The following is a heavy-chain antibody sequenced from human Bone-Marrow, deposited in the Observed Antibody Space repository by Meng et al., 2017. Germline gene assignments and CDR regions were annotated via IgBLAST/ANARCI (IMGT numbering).Heavy chain of an antibody. Sequence: GESLKISCAASGFTFSSYSMNWVRQAPGKGLEWVSSISSSSSYIYYADSVKGRFTSSRDNTKNSLYLQMNSLRTENTAVYYCSRNRTHFYDSSGYYSGGAGIKNWGQGTLVTVSS. CDR2: ISSSSSYI. J-gene: IGHJ4*02. D-gene: IGHD3-22*01. CDR3: SRNRTHFYDSSGYYSGGAGIKN. CDR1: GFTFSSYS. V-gene: IGHV3-21*01.